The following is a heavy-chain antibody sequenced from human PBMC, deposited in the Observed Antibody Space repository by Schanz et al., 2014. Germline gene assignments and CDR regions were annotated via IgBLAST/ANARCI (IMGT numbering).Heavy chain of an antibody. J-gene: IGHJ4*02. Sequence: QVQLVESGGGVVQFGRSLRLSCVASGFTFSSYGMHWVRQAPGKGLEWVSAISGSGGSTYYADSVKGRFTISRDNSKNTLYLQMNSLRSEDTAVYYCAKDSTHIDIVLVPTAIDSWGQGTLVTVSS. CDR1: GFTFSSYG. D-gene: IGHD2-2*01. CDR3: AKDSTHIDIVLVPTAIDS. CDR2: ISGSGGST. V-gene: IGHV3-NL1*01.